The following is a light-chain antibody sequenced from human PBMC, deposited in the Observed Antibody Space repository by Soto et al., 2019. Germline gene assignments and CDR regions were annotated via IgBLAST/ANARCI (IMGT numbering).Light chain of an antibody. CDR2: DVS. J-gene: IGLJ1*01. Sequence: QSALTQPASVSGSPEQSITISCTGTISDVGGYNYVSWYQQHPGKAPKLMIYDVSNRPSGVSNRFSGSKSGNTASLTISGLQAEDEADYYGSSYTSSSTYDFGTGTKVTVL. V-gene: IGLV2-14*03. CDR3: SSYTSSSTYD. CDR1: ISDVGGYNY.